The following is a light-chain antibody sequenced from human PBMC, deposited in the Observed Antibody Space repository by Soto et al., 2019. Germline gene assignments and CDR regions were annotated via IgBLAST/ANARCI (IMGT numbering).Light chain of an antibody. CDR2: GTS. J-gene: IGKJ4*01. CDR1: QSVNSN. Sequence: EIVMTQSPATLSLSPGERATLSCRASQSVNSNLAWYQQKAGQAPRLLIYGTSTRATGIPARFSGSGSGTDFTLTISSLQFEDFAVYYCHQRSNWPLTFGGGTKVEIK. CDR3: HQRSNWPLT. V-gene: IGKV3-15*01.